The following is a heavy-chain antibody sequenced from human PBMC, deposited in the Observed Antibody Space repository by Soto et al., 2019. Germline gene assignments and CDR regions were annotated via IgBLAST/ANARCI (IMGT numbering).Heavy chain of an antibody. D-gene: IGHD6-6*01. CDR3: AKGKPPPYSSSSEDQPEQEKYASYYYYGMDV. CDR1: GFTFSSYA. Sequence: EVQLLESGGGLVQPGGSLRLSCAASGFTFSSYAMSWVRQAPGKGLEWVSAISGSGGSTYYADSVKGRFTISRDNSKNTLYLQMNSLRAEDTAVYYCAKGKPPPYSSSSEDQPEQEKYASYYYYGMDVWGQGTTVTVSS. CDR2: ISGSGGST. V-gene: IGHV3-23*01. J-gene: IGHJ6*02.